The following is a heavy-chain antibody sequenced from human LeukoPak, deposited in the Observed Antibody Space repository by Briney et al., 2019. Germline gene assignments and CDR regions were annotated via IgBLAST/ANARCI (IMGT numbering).Heavy chain of an antibody. CDR1: GDTVSSNSAT. CDR3: AKIGHPWGIEDAFDI. Sequence: SQTLSLTCAISGDTVSSNSATWNWIRQSPSRGLEWLGRTYYTSKWYSDYAVSVKSRITINPDTSKNQFSLQLNSVTPEDTAVYYCAKIGHPWGIEDAFDIWGQGTMVTVSS. CDR2: TYYTSKWYS. J-gene: IGHJ3*02. D-gene: IGHD3-16*01. V-gene: IGHV6-1*01.